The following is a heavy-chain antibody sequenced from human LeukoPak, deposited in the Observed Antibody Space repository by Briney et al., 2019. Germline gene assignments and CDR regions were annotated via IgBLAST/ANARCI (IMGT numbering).Heavy chain of an antibody. CDR3: AKDAQSVVVVPAAPSFQH. J-gene: IGHJ1*01. D-gene: IGHD2-2*01. CDR2: ISYDGSNK. V-gene: IGHV3-30-3*01. Sequence: TGGSLRLSCAASGFTFSSYAMHWVRQAPGKGLEWVAVISYDGSNKYYADSVKGRFTISRDNSKNTLYLQTNSLRAEDTAVYYCAKDAQSVVVVPAAPSFQHWGQGTLVTVSS. CDR1: GFTFSSYA.